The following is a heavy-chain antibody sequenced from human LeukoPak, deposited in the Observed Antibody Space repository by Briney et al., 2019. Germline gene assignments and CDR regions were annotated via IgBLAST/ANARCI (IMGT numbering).Heavy chain of an antibody. D-gene: IGHD3-10*01. Sequence: SETLSLTCTVSGGSISSYYWSWIRQPPGKGLEWIGYIYYSGSTNYNPSLKSRVTISVDTSKNQFSLKLSSVTAADTAVYYCARVTRSWSMVRGVTHNWFDPWGQGTLVTVSS. CDR1: GGSISSYY. CDR2: IYYSGST. V-gene: IGHV4-59*01. CDR3: ARVTRSWSMVRGVTHNWFDP. J-gene: IGHJ5*02.